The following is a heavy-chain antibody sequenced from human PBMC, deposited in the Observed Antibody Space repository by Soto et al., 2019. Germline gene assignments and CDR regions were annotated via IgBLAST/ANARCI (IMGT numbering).Heavy chain of an antibody. CDR2: VSANGQGI. CDR3: ARDGEGY. Sequence: PGGSLRLSCAASGFTFSSSAISWVRQAPGKGLEWVSAVSANGQGIYYADSVRGRFTTYRDNAKNMLYLQMNSLRLEDTAVYYCARDGEGYWGQGALVTVSS. CDR1: GFTFSSSA. V-gene: IGHV3-23*01. D-gene: IGHD2-21*01. J-gene: IGHJ4*02.